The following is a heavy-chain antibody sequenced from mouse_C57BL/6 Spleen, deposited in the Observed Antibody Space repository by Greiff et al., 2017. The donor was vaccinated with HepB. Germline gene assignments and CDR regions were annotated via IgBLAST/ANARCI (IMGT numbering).Heavy chain of an antibody. V-gene: IGHV1-55*01. CDR2: IYPGSGST. CDR1: GYTFTSYW. CDR3: ARGVGGYGSTLYYAMDY. J-gene: IGHJ4*01. Sequence: VQLQQSGAELVKPGASVKMSCKASGYTFTSYWITWVKQRPGQGLEWIGDIYPGSGSTNYNEKFKSKATLTVDTSSSTAYMQLSSLTSEDSAVYYCARGVGGYGSTLYYAMDYWGQGTSVTVSS. D-gene: IGHD1-1*01.